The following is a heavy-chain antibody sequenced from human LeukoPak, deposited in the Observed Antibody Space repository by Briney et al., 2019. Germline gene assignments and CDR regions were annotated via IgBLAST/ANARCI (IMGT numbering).Heavy chain of an antibody. V-gene: IGHV3-53*01. Sequence: GGYLRLSCAASGFTVSSSYMSWVRQAPGKGLEWVSVIYSGGSTYYTDSVKGRFTISRDNSKNTVYLQMNSLRAEDTAIYYCAGDYDFDWGQGTLVTVSS. CDR3: AGDYDFD. D-gene: IGHD3-3*01. CDR2: IYSGGST. J-gene: IGHJ4*02. CDR1: GFTVSSSY.